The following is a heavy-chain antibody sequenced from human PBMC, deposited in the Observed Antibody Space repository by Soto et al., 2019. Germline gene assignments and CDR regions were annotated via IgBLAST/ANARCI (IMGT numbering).Heavy chain of an antibody. CDR3: ARHSPGAAAEAEADMGYYYYYYMDV. D-gene: IGHD6-13*01. CDR2: IYPGDSDT. V-gene: IGHV5-51*01. Sequence: GESLKISCKGSGYSFTSYWIGWVRQMPGKGLEWMGIIYPGDSDTRYSPSFQGQVTISADKSISTAYLQWSSLKASDTAMYYCARHSPGAAAEAEADMGYYYYYYMDVWGKGTTVTVSS. J-gene: IGHJ6*03. CDR1: GYSFTSYW.